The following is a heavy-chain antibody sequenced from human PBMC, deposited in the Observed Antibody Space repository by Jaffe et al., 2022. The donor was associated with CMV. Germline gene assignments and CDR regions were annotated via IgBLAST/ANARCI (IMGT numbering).Heavy chain of an antibody. CDR2: IKQDGSEK. V-gene: IGHV3-7*03. D-gene: IGHD3-3*01. CDR3: VKERNLEWLLSRTYFDY. Sequence: EVQLVESGGGLVQPGGSLRLSCAASGFTFSSYWMSWVRQAPGKGLEWVANIKQDGSEKYYVDSVKGRFTISRDNAKNSLYLQMNSLRAEDTAVYYCVKERNLEWLLSRTYFDYWGQGTLVTVSS. J-gene: IGHJ4*02. CDR1: GFTFSSYW.